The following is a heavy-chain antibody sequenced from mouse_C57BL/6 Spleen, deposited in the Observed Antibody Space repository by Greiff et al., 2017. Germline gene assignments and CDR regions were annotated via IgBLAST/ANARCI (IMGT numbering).Heavy chain of an antibody. CDR3: ARAYSGAMDY. V-gene: IGHV1-81*01. CDR2: IYPRSGNT. Sequence: VQLQQSGAELARPWASVKLSCKASGYTFTSYGISWVKQRTGQGLEWIGEIYPRSGNTYYNEKFKGKATLTADKSSSTAYMELRSLTSEDSAVYFCARAYSGAMDYWGQGTSVTVSS. CDR1: GYTFTSYG. D-gene: IGHD2-10*01. J-gene: IGHJ4*01.